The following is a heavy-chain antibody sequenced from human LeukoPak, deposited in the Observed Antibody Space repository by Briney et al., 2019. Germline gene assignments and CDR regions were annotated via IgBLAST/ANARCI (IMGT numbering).Heavy chain of an antibody. CDR3: ARGTGTILDP. CDR2: ISSSSSYI. V-gene: IGHV3-21*01. CDR1: GSTFSSYS. Sequence: AGGSLRLSCAASGSTFSSYSMNWVRQAPGKGLEWVSSISSSSSYIYYADSVKGRFTISRDNAKNSLYLQMNSLRAEDTAVYYCARGTGTILDPWGQGTLVTVSS. D-gene: IGHD1-7*01. J-gene: IGHJ5*02.